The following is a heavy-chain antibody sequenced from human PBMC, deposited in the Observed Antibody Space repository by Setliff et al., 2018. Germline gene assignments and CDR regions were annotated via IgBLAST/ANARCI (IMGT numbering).Heavy chain of an antibody. D-gene: IGHD3-3*01. CDR1: GYTFTSYG. J-gene: IGHJ6*02. Sequence: GASVKVSCKASGYTFTSYGISWVRQAPGQGLEWMGWISAYNGKTNYAQKLQGRVTMTTDTSTSTAYMELRSLRSDDTAVYYCASDGQGNYNFWSGSYYYYGMDVWGQGTTVTVSS. V-gene: IGHV1-18*01. CDR2: ISAYNGKT. CDR3: ASDGQGNYNFWSGSYYYYGMDV.